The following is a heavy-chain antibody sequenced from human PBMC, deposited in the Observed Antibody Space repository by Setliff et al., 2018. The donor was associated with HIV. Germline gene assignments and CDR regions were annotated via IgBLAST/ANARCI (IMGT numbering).Heavy chain of an antibody. V-gene: IGHV4-39*01. D-gene: IGHD3-3*01. CDR2: IFYSGVT. Sequence: SETLSLTCTVSGGSFTSRSYYWGWIRQPPGNGLEWIGSIFYSGVTYYNPSLKSRVTISVDTPKNQFSLNLTSVTAADTAVYYCARSKTFYDFWGGYYTHGAFKIWGLGTMVTVSS. CDR3: ARSKTFYDFWGGYYTHGAFKI. J-gene: IGHJ3*02. CDR1: GGSFTSRSYY.